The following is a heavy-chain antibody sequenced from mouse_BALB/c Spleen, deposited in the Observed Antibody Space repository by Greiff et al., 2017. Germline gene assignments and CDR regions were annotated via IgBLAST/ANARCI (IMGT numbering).Heavy chain of an antibody. CDR2: IDPANGNT. D-gene: IGHD2-2*01. Sequence: VQLNESGAELVKPGASVKLSCTASGFNIKDTYMHWVKQRPEQGLEWIGRIDPANGNTKYDPKFQGKATITADTSSNTAYLQLSSLTSEDTAVYYCARDWGYDGFAYWGQGTLVTVSA. CDR3: ARDWGYDGFAY. J-gene: IGHJ3*01. V-gene: IGHV14-3*02. CDR1: GFNIKDTY.